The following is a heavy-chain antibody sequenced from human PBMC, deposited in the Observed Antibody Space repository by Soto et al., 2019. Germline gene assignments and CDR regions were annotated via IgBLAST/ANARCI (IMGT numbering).Heavy chain of an antibody. J-gene: IGHJ4*02. CDR2: IWYDGSNK. V-gene: IGHV3-33*01. D-gene: IGHD3-22*01. Sequence: QVQLVESGGGVVQPGRSLRLSCAASGFTFSSYGMHWVRQAPGKGLEWVAVIWYDGSNKYYADSVKGRFTISRDNSKNTLYLQMNSLSAEDTAVYYCARDRYYDSSGYQNYFDYWGQGTLVTVSS. CDR3: ARDRYYDSSGYQNYFDY. CDR1: GFTFSSYG.